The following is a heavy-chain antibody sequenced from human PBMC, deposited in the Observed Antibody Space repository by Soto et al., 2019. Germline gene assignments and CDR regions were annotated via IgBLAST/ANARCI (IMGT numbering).Heavy chain of an antibody. V-gene: IGHV4-39*01. CDR1: GESISNSSYY. D-gene: IGHD2-21*02. Sequence: LETLSLTCIVSGESISNSSYYCGCIRQPRGTGLECVGSIYYSGRTYYNPYFKSRVTISIDTSKNQFSLKLSSVTSTDTAVYNCARQRTTVVTQAYFDHWGQGALVTVSS. J-gene: IGHJ4*02. CDR2: IYYSGRT. CDR3: ARQRTTVVTQAYFDH.